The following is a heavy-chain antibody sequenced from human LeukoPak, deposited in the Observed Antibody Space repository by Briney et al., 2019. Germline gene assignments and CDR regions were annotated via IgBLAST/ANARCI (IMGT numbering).Heavy chain of an antibody. CDR2: ISAYNGNT. D-gene: IGHD2-2*01. CDR3: ARGRPPSIVVVPAARSPNWFDP. V-gene: IGHV1-18*01. CDR1: GYTFTSYG. J-gene: IGHJ5*02. Sequence: GASVKVSCKASGYTFTSYGISWVRQAPGQGLEWMGWISAYNGNTNYAQKLQGRVTMTTDTSTSTAYMELRSLRSDDTALYYCARGRPPSIVVVPAARSPNWFDPWGQGTLVTVSS.